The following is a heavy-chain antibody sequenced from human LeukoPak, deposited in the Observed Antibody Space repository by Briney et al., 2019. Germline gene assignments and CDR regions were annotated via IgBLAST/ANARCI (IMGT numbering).Heavy chain of an antibody. Sequence: GASVKVSCKASGGTFSSYAISWVRQAPGQGLEWMGGIIPIFGTANYAQKFQGRVTITADESTSTAYMELSSLRSEDTAVYYCAIRQTNEGYHDAFDIWGQGTMVTVSS. D-gene: IGHD1-1*01. CDR3: AIRQTNEGYHDAFDI. CDR1: GGTFSSYA. J-gene: IGHJ3*02. V-gene: IGHV1-69*13. CDR2: IIPIFGTA.